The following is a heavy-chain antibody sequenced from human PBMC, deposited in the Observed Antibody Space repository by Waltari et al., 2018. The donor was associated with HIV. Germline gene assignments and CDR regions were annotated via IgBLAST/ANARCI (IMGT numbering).Heavy chain of an antibody. CDR1: GFTFSRYN. Sequence: EVQLVDSGGGLVKPGGSQRLSCAVPGFTFSRYNMAWVRQAPGKGLEWVSSISFSSDYIYYADSVKGRFTISRDNAKNSLFLQMNSLRDEDTAVYYCARFGPGSGNFFFDYWGQGTLVTVSS. D-gene: IGHD2-15*01. V-gene: IGHV3-21*01. CDR3: ARFGPGSGNFFFDY. CDR2: ISFSSDYI. J-gene: IGHJ4*02.